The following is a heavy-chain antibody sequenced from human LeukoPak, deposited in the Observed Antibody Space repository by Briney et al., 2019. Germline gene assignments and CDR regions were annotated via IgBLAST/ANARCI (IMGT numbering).Heavy chain of an antibody. V-gene: IGHV3-11*01. CDR2: ISSSGSTI. D-gene: IGHD3-22*01. J-gene: IGHJ4*02. CDR1: GFTFSDYY. Sequence: GGSLRLSCAASGFTFSDYYMSWIRQAPGKGLEWVSYISSSGSTIYYADSVKGRFTISRDNAKNSLYLQINSLRAEDTAVYYCARDHTHYYDNPLRYWGQGTLVTVSS. CDR3: ARDHTHYYDNPLRY.